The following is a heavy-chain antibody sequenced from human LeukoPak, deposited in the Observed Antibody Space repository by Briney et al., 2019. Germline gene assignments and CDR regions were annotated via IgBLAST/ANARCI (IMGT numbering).Heavy chain of an antibody. V-gene: IGHV1-8*01. CDR2: MNPNSGNT. CDR1: GYTFTSYD. J-gene: IGHJ6*03. CDR3: ATGPRRLRFLEWEHYYYMDV. D-gene: IGHD3-3*01. Sequence: ASVKVSCKASGYTFTSYDINWVRQATGQGLEWMGWMNPNSGNTGYAQKFQGRVTITRNTSISTAYMELSSLRSEDTAVYYCATGPRRLRFLEWEHYYYMDVWGKGTTVTVSS.